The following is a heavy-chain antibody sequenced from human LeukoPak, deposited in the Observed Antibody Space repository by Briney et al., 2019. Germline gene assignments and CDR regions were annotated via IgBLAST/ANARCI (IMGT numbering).Heavy chain of an antibody. CDR1: GGSFSGYY. CDR2: INHSGST. J-gene: IGHJ5*02. CDR3: ARESAYAYYDYVWGSYRYPRRNWFDP. V-gene: IGHV4-34*01. D-gene: IGHD3-16*02. Sequence: PSETLSLTCAVYGGSFSGYYWSWIRQPPGKGLEWIGEINHSGSTNYNPSLKSRVTISADTSKNQFSLKLSSVTAADTAVYYCARESAYAYYDYVWGSYRYPRRNWFDPWGQGTLVTVSS.